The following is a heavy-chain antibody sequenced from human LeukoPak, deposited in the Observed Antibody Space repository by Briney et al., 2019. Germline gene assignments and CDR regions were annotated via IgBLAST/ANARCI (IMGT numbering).Heavy chain of an antibody. Sequence: GSLRLSCSASGFTFSSSAMHWIRQAPGKGLQYVSAISSNGGSTYHADSVKGRFTTSRDNSKSTLYLQMSSLRAEDTAVYYCVKVLTGYYYYFDSWGQGTLVTVSS. CDR3: VKVLTGYYYYFDS. CDR2: ISSNGGST. J-gene: IGHJ4*02. V-gene: IGHV3-64D*06. CDR1: GFTFSSSA. D-gene: IGHD3-9*01.